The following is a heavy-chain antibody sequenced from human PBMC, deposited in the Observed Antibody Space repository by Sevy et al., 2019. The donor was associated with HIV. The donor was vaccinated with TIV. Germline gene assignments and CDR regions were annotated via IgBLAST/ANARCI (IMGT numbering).Heavy chain of an antibody. CDR3: VKASRSVAVAGSYYFYCMDV. CDR2: ISSNGDSK. Sequence: GGSLRLSCSASGFTFSNYGMHWVSQSPGKGLEYVSGISSNGDSKYYADSVKGRFTVSRDNSKNTLYLQMSSLRPEDTAMDYCVKASRSVAVAGSYYFYCMDVWGKGTTATVSS. D-gene: IGHD3-3*01. V-gene: IGHV3-64D*06. J-gene: IGHJ6*03. CDR1: GFTFSNYG.